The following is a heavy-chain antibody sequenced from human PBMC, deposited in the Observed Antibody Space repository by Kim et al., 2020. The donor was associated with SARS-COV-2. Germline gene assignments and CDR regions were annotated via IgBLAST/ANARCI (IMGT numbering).Heavy chain of an antibody. CDR1: GFTFRSYG. CDR2: ISYDGSNK. V-gene: IGHV3-33*05. Sequence: GGSLRLSCSASGFTFRSYGMHWVRQAPGKGLEWGAVISYDGSNKDNADSLKGRFTISRDNSKNTLYLQMNSLRAEETAVYYCARDHHYYDILTGYTAGFQYYYYYGMDVWGQGTTVTVSS. CDR3: ARDHHYYDILTGYTAGFQYYYYYGMDV. J-gene: IGHJ6*02. D-gene: IGHD3-9*01.